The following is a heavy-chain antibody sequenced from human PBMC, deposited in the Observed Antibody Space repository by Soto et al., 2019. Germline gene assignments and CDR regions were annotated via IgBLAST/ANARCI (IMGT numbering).Heavy chain of an antibody. CDR2: ISWDGGST. J-gene: IGHJ4*02. D-gene: IGHD3-3*01. Sequence: GGSLRLSCAASGFTFDDYTMHWVRQAPGKGLEWVSLISWDGGSTYYADSVKGRFTISRDNSKNSLYLQMNSLRTEDTALYYCPNGLEGFSKGPGYWGPGTLVTVYS. CDR1: GFTFDDYT. CDR3: PNGLEGFSKGPGY. V-gene: IGHV3-43*01.